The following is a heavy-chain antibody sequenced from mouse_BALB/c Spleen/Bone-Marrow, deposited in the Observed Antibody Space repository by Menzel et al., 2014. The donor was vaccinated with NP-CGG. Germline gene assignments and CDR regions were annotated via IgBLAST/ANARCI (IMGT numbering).Heavy chain of an antibody. CDR3: ARWEYYAMDY. D-gene: IGHD4-1*01. J-gene: IGHJ4*01. V-gene: IGHV14-3*02. CDR1: GFNIKDTY. CDR2: IDPANGNT. Sequence: VQLQQSGAELVKPGASVKLSCTASGFNIKDTYMHWVKQRPEQGLEWIGRIDPANGNTKYDPKFQGKATITADTSSNTAFLQLSSLTSEDAAVYYCARWEYYAMDYWGQGTSVTVSS.